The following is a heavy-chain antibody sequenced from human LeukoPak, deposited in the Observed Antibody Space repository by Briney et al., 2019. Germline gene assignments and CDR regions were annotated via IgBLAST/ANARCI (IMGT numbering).Heavy chain of an antibody. CDR1: GFTFSDYY. CDR2: ISSSGSTI. J-gene: IGHJ3*02. V-gene: IGHV3-11*04. Sequence: GGSLRLSCAASGFTFSDYYMSWIRQAPGKGLEWVSYISSSGSTIYYADSVKGRFTISRDNAKNSLFLQMSSLRAEDTAVYYCAREMYAGWYFAFDIWGQGTMVTVSS. CDR3: AREMYAGWYFAFDI. D-gene: IGHD6-19*01.